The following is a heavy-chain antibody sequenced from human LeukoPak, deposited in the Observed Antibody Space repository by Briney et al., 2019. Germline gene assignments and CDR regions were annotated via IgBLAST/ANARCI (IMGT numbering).Heavy chain of an antibody. J-gene: IGHJ4*02. Sequence: SETLCLTCTVSGGSMNSYYWSWIRQPPGKGLEWIGYIYSSGNTNYNPSLKSRVTTSVDTSKNQFSLRLNSVTAADTAVYYCARDQPSTSCFDYWGQGTLVTVSS. CDR2: IYSSGNT. V-gene: IGHV4-59*01. D-gene: IGHD2-2*01. CDR1: GGSMNSYY. CDR3: ARDQPSTSCFDY.